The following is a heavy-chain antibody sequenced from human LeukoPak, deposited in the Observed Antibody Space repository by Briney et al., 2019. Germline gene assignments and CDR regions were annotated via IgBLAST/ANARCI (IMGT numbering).Heavy chain of an antibody. V-gene: IGHV4-38-2*02. CDR2: IYDRGNN. J-gene: IGHJ4*02. Sequence: PSETLSLTCSVSGYSIRNDNYWAWTRQPPGKGLEWIASIYDRGNNFHNPSLTSRVTISVDTSKNQFSLKLKSATAADTAVYYCARGGFWRGYYFDFWGQGALVTVSS. CDR3: ARGGFWRGYYFDF. D-gene: IGHD3-3*01. CDR1: GYSIRNDNY.